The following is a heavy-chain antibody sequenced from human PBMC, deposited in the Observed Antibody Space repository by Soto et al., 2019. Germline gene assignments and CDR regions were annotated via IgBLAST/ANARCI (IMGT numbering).Heavy chain of an antibody. CDR1: GFTFSSYA. D-gene: IGHD2-15*01. CDR2: ISYDGSNK. Sequence: GGSLRLSCAASGFTFSSYAMHWVRQAPGKGLEWVAVISYDGSNKYYADSVKGRFTISRDNSKNTLYLQMNSLRAEDTAVYYCARVGYCSGGSCYYWYFDLWGRGTLVTVSS. J-gene: IGHJ2*01. CDR3: ARVGYCSGGSCYYWYFDL. V-gene: IGHV3-30*04.